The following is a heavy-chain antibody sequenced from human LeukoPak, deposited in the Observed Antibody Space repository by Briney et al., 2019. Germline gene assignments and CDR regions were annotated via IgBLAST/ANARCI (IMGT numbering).Heavy chain of an antibody. CDR2: IFRSWTT. J-gene: IGHJ4*02. D-gene: IGHD3/OR15-3a*01. CDR1: GYSISRGYY. V-gene: IGHV4-38-2*02. Sequence: SETQSLTCTVSGYSISRGYYWGWVRQPPGKGLQWIGSIFRSWTTYYSPTLRRRLSMSLDTSKNQFSLKLTSVTATDTAVYYCVRGRGGLGIYQFEFWGQGALVIVPP. CDR3: VRGRGGLGIYQFEF.